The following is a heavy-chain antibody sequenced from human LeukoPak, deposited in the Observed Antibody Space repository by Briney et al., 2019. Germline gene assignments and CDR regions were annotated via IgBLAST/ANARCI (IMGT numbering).Heavy chain of an antibody. D-gene: IGHD1-26*01. CDR3: ARDHLREGATGASEI. J-gene: IGHJ3*02. CDR2: IKQDGGEK. V-gene: IGHV3-7*05. Sequence: GGSLRLSCAASRFTFSNYWMSWVRQAPGKGLEWVANIKQDGGEKNYVDSVKGRFTISRDNAKNSLYLQMNSLRVEDTAVYYCARDHLREGATGASEIWGQGTMVTVSS. CDR1: RFTFSNYW.